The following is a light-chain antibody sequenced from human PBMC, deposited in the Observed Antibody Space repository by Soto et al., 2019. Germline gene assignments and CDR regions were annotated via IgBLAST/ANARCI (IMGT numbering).Light chain of an antibody. CDR3: QQYGSSPWT. J-gene: IGKJ1*01. Sequence: EIELTQSPGTLSLSQGEGATLSCRASQSVSSSYFAWYQQKPGHAPRLLIYGASSRATGIPHRFSGSGSGTDCTPTISRLEPEDFAVYYCQQYGSSPWTFGQGTKVETK. V-gene: IGKV3-20*01. CDR1: QSVSSSY. CDR2: GAS.